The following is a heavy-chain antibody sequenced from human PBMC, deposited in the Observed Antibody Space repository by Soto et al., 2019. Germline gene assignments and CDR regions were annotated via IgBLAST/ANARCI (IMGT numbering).Heavy chain of an antibody. J-gene: IGHJ4*02. CDR2: ISPNTGGT. Sequence: QVQLVQSGAEVKKPGASVKVSCKTSGFTFTAYYMHWVRQAPGQGLEWIGWISPNTGGTNYAQKFQGRVTMTRDTSINTGYLDLNRLRPDDTAVYFCATDSGTSYPGYWGQGTLFTVSS. CDR3: ATDSGTSYPGY. D-gene: IGHD6-6*01. V-gene: IGHV1-2*02. CDR1: GFTFTAYY.